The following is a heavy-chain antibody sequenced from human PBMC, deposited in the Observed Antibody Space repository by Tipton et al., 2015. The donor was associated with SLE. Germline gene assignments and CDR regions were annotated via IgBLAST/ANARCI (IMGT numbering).Heavy chain of an antibody. V-gene: IGHV4-39*07. CDR3: ARGRLVFPFDY. D-gene: IGHD6-19*01. J-gene: IGHJ4*02. Sequence: LSLTCTVSGGSISSSSYYWSWIRQPPGKGLEWIGEMNHSGSTRYNPSLKSRVTVSVDTSKNQFSLNLSSVTAADSAVYYCARGRLVFPFDYWGQGTLVTVSS. CDR2: MNHSGST. CDR1: GGSISSSSYY.